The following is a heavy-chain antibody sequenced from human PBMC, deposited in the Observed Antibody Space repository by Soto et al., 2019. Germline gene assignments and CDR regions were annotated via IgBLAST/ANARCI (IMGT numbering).Heavy chain of an antibody. CDR3: AKGPTTVTTRWFDP. CDR1: GFTFSNYA. Sequence: GGSLRLSCAASGFTFSNYAMSWVRQAPGKGLEWVSVVSGNGATTKYADSVKGRFTISRDNSKNTLDLQMNSLRDEDTAVYYCAKGPTTVTTRWFDPWGQGSQVTVSS. CDR2: VSGNGATT. D-gene: IGHD4-17*01. J-gene: IGHJ5*02. V-gene: IGHV3-23*01.